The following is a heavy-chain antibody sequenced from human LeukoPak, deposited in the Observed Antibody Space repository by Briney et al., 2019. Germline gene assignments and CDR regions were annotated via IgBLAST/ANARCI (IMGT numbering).Heavy chain of an antibody. V-gene: IGHV3-74*01. CDR2: INSDGSST. CDR1: GFTFSSYW. J-gene: IGHJ4*02. CDR3: ARVADY. Sequence: GGSLRLSCTASGFTFSSYWMHWVRQAPGKGLVWFSRINSDGSSTTYADSVKGRFTISRDNAKNTLYLQMNSLRAEDTAVYYCARVADYWGQGTLVTVSS.